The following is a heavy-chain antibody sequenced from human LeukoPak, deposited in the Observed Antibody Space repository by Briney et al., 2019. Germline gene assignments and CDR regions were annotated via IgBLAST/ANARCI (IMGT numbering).Heavy chain of an antibody. CDR2: IYTSGST. D-gene: IGHD1-14*01. V-gene: IGHV4-61*02. Sequence: PSEILSLTCTVSGGPISSGSYYWSWIRQPAGKGLEWIGRIYTSGSTNYNLSLKSRVTISADTTKNQFSLILRSVTAADTAIYYCARGYLYWGQGTLVTVSS. CDR1: GGPISSGSYY. J-gene: IGHJ4*02. CDR3: ARGYLY.